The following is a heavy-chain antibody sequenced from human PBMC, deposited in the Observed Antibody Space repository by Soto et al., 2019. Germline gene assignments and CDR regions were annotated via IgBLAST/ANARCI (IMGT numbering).Heavy chain of an antibody. Sequence: ASVKVSCKASGYTITCCAMHWVRQAPGQRPEWMGWINAGDGDTKYSQNFQGRLTIIRDTSANTAYMELSSLRSEDTAVYYCARGGEEKAAAAMVYWGQGTLVTVSS. CDR2: INAGDGDT. V-gene: IGHV1-3*01. CDR3: ARGGEEKAAAAMVY. D-gene: IGHD6-13*01. J-gene: IGHJ4*02. CDR1: GYTITCCA.